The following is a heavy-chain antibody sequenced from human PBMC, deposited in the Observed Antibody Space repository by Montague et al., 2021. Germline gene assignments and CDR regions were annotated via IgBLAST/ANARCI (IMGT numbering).Heavy chain of an antibody. D-gene: IGHD1-26*01. V-gene: IGHV4-34*12. Sequence: SETLSLTCAVSAASFSPSYCDLTRHPQRTGRESIAVVLLSGINYSNPSINTRHTISLDTTKNQFSLKLNSVSAADTAVYCYARCSRLRSPVDYWGQGTLDAVSS. CDR2: VLLSGIN. CDR1: AASFSPSY. CDR3: ARCSRLRSPVDY. J-gene: IGHJ4*02.